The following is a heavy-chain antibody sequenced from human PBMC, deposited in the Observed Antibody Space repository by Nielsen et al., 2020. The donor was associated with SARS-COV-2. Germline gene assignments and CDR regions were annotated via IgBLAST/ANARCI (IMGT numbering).Heavy chain of an antibody. CDR1: GFTFDDYA. V-gene: IGHV3-9*01. Sequence: SLKISCAASGFTFDDYAMHWVRQAPGKGLEWVSGISWNSGSIGYADSVKGRFTISRDNAKNSLYLQMNSLRAEDTALYYCAKIGSGSYPNDYWGQGTLVTVSS. J-gene: IGHJ4*02. CDR2: ISWNSGSI. CDR3: AKIGSGSYPNDY. D-gene: IGHD3-10*01.